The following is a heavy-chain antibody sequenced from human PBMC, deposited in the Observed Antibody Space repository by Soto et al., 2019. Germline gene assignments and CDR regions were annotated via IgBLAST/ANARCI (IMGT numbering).Heavy chain of an antibody. CDR3: VRDSGAKLSSS. CDR1: GGTFSSYR. Sequence: GASVKVSCKASGGTFSSYRINWVRQAPGQGLEWMGGIVPIYRTADSAQEFQGRVTITADESARTAYMELRSLKSRDTAVYYCVRDSGAKLSSSWGQGTLVTV. J-gene: IGHJ4*02. D-gene: IGHD6-13*01. CDR2: IVPIYRTA. V-gene: IGHV1-69*13.